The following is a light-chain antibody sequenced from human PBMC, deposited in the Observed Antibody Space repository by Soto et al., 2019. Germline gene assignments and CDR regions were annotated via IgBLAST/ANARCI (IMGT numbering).Light chain of an antibody. V-gene: IGKV3-15*01. Sequence: EIVMTQSPATLSVSPGERATVSCRASQSVSSNLAWYQQKPGQAPRLLMYGASVRATGIPGRFSGSGSGTECTLTISSLQSEDFAVYYCQQYNNWPLTFGGGTKV. CDR2: GAS. J-gene: IGKJ4*01. CDR3: QQYNNWPLT. CDR1: QSVSSN.